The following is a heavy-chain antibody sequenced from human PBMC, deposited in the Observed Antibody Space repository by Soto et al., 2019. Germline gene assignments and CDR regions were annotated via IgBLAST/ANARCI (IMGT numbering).Heavy chain of an antibody. V-gene: IGHV3-21*01. J-gene: IGHJ3*02. D-gene: IGHD3-10*01. CDR3: ARARLLWFGELLNPDAFDI. CDR2: ISSSSSYI. Sequence: VGSLRHSCASSGVTFSSYSMSWVRQAPGKGLEWVSSISSSSSYIYYADSVKGRFTISRDNAKNSLYLQMNSLRAEDTAVYYCARARLLWFGELLNPDAFDIWGQGTMVTVSS. CDR1: GVTFSSYS.